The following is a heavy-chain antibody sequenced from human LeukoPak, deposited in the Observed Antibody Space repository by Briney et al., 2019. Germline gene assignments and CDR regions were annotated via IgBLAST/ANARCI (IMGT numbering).Heavy chain of an antibody. CDR3: AKSFLDDY. CDR1: GFTFSSYA. CDR2: ISGSGGST. V-gene: IGHV3-23*01. J-gene: IGHJ4*02. Sequence: GGSLRLACAASGFTFSSYAMSWVRQAPGKGLEWVSSISGSGGSTYYADSVKRRFTISRDNSKNTLHLQMNSLRAEDTAVYYCAKSFLDDYWGQGTPVTVSS. D-gene: IGHD3-3*01.